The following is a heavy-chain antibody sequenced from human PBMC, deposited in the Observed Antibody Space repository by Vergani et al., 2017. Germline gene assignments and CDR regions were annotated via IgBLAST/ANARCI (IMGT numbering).Heavy chain of an antibody. D-gene: IGHD2-15*01. CDR2: IGTAGDT. CDR3: AKGSGVLPSNFDY. Sequence: EVQLVESGGGLVQPGGSLRLSCAASGFTFSSYDMHWVRQATGKGLEWVSAIGTAGDTYYPGSVKGRFTISRDNSKNTLYLQMNSLRAEDTAVYYCAKGSGVLPSNFDYWGQGTLVTVSS. V-gene: IGHV3-13*04. J-gene: IGHJ4*02. CDR1: GFTFSSYD.